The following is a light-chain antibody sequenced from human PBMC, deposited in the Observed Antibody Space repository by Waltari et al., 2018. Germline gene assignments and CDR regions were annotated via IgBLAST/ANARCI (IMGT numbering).Light chain of an antibody. CDR1: QSLLHTDGRTY. CDR2: RVS. J-gene: IGKJ3*01. Sequence: DIVMTQTPSSLPVTPGEPASISCRSSQSLLHTDGRTYLYWYLQKPGHPPRLLIYRVSNRFSGVPDRFSGSGSGTDFTLKISRVEAEDVGVYYCMQTLQTPFTFGPGTKLDIK. CDR3: MQTLQTPFT. V-gene: IGKV2D-29*01.